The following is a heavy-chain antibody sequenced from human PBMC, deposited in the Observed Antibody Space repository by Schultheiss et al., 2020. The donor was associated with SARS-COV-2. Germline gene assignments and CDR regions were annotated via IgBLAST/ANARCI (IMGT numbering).Heavy chain of an antibody. CDR1: GFTFSSYA. Sequence: GESLKISCAASGFTFSSYAMSWVRQAPGKGLEWVAVISYDGSNKYYADSVKGRFTISRDNSKNTLYLQMNSLRSEDTAVYYCAREGSSFNYYGMDVWGQGTTVTVSS. V-gene: IGHV3-30*04. CDR2: ISYDGSNK. CDR3: AREGSSFNYYGMDV. J-gene: IGHJ6*02. D-gene: IGHD6-6*01.